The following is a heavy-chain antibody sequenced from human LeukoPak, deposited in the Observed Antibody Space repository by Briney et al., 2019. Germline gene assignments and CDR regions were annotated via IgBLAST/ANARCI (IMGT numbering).Heavy chain of an antibody. CDR1: GFTFSSYA. D-gene: IGHD3-10*01. CDR3: AKGSRRWGSGNHYGMDV. CDR2: ISGSGGST. J-gene: IGHJ6*02. V-gene: IGHV3-23*01. Sequence: PGGSLRLSCAASGFTFSSYAMSWVRQAPGKGLEWVSAISGSGGSTYYADSVKGRFTISRDNSKNTLYLQMNSLRAEDTAVYYCAKGSRRWGSGNHYGMDVWGQGTTVTVSS.